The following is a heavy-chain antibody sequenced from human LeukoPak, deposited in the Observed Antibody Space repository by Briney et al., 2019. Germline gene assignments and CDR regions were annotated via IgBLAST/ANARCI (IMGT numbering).Heavy chain of an antibody. CDR1: GGSISSGDYY. J-gene: IGHJ4*02. V-gene: IGHV4-30-4*01. D-gene: IGHD6-13*01. CDR3: ARGDADEGKQQLVRPSYFDY. CDR2: IYYSGST. Sequence: SQTLSLTCTVSGGSISSGDYYWSWIRQPPGKGLEWIGYIYYSGSTHYNPSLKSRVTISVDTSKNQFSLKLSSVTAADTAVYYCARGDADEGKQQLVRPSYFDYWGQGTLVTVSS.